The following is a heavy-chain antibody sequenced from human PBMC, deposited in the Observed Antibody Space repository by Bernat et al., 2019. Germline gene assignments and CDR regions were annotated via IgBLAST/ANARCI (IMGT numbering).Heavy chain of an antibody. CDR1: GFTFSDYY. J-gene: IGHJ4*02. V-gene: IGHV3-11*01. CDR2: ISNSGSNI. CDR3: ARSRPEYYFDY. Sequence: QVQLVESGVGLVKPGGSLRLSCAASGFTFSDYYMGWVRQAPGKGLEWVSYISNSGSNIYYADSVRGRFTISRDNAKNSLYLQMNSLRAEDTAVYYCARSRPEYYFDYWGQGTLVTVS.